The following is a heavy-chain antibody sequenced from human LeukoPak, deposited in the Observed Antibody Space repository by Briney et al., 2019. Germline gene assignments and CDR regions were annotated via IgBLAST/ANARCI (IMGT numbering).Heavy chain of an antibody. Sequence: PGGSLRLSCAAPGFTFSSYDMNWVRQAPGQGLEWVSYISSSGSTIYYADSVKGRFTISRDNAKNSLYLQMNSLRAEDTAVYYCARGGDGVGIFFNWLDPWGQGTLVTVSS. J-gene: IGHJ5*02. V-gene: IGHV3-48*03. CDR2: ISSSGSTI. CDR1: GFTFSSYD. D-gene: IGHD3-3*01. CDR3: ARGGDGVGIFFNWLDP.